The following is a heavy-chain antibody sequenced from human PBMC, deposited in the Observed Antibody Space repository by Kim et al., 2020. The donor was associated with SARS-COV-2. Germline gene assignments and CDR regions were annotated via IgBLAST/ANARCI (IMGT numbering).Heavy chain of an antibody. CDR3: ARDHLDGYNI. CDR1: GFSVNRFY. J-gene: IGHJ4*02. V-gene: IGHV3-53*01. CDR2: IYYDGNT. Sequence: GGSLRLSCAASGFSVNRFYMTWVRQAPGKGLEWVSVIYYDGNTDYADSVRGRFTIFRDSSRNTLYLQMNSLRAEDTAGYFCARDHLDGYNIWGQGTLVTV. D-gene: IGHD5-12*01.